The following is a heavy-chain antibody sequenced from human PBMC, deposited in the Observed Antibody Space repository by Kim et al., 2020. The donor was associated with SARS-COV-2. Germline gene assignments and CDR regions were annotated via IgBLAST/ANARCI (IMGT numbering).Heavy chain of an antibody. CDR3: VRLLNYNSSGYRRVCDY. CDR2: IFYSGST. CDR1: GGSISSSNYY. V-gene: IGHV4-39*07. D-gene: IGHD3-22*01. Sequence: TLSLTCTVSGGSISSSNYYWGWIRQPPGRGLECIGNIFYSGSTHYDPSFKSRVIISVDTSKNQFSLKLSSVTAADTAVYYCVRLLNYNSSGYRRVCDYWGQGTLVTVSS. J-gene: IGHJ4*02.